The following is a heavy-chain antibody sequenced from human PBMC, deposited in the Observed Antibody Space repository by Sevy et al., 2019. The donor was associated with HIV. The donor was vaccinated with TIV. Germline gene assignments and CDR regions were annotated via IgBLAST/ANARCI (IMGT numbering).Heavy chain of an antibody. CDR1: GFTFSSYS. CDR3: ARDSWELLWFGDY. CDR2: ISSSSYI. D-gene: IGHD3-10*01. Sequence: GGSLRLSCAASGFTFSSYSMNWVRQAPGKGLEWVSSISSSSYIYYADSVKGRFTISRDNAKNSRYLQMTSLRAEDTAVYYCARDSWELLWFGDYWGQGTLVTVSS. V-gene: IGHV3-21*01. J-gene: IGHJ4*02.